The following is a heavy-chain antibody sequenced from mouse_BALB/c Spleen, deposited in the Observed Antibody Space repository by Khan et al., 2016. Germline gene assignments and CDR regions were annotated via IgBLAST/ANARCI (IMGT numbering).Heavy chain of an antibody. J-gene: IGHJ4*01. D-gene: IGHD2-3*01. Sequence: QIQLVQSGPELKKPGETVKISCKASGYTFTNYGMNWVKQAPGKGLKWMGWINTYTGEPTYADDFKGRFAFSLETSASTAYLQINNLKNEDMATXFCARRRGYLSAMGYWGQGTSVTVSS. CDR3: ARRRGYLSAMGY. CDR1: GYTFTNYG. CDR2: INTYTGEP. V-gene: IGHV9-1*02.